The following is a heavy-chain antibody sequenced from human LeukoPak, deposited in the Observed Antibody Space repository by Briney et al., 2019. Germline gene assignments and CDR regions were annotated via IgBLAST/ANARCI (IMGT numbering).Heavy chain of an antibody. V-gene: IGHV3-21*01. Sequence: GSLRLSCAASGFTFSSYSMNWVRQAPGKGLEWVSSISSSSSYIYYADSVKGRFTISRDNAKNSLYLQMNSLRAEDTAVYYCARDYFARSGHSPTFWFDPWGQGTLVTVSS. CDR1: GFTFSSYS. CDR3: ARDYFARSGHSPTFWFDP. J-gene: IGHJ5*02. CDR2: ISSSSSYI. D-gene: IGHD3-22*01.